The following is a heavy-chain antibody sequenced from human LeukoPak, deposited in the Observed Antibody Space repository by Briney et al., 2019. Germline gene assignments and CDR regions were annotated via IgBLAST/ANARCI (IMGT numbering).Heavy chain of an antibody. CDR3: AREDWGVFPRRNYYMDV. V-gene: IGHV1-2*02. J-gene: IGHJ6*03. CDR1: GGTFSSYA. D-gene: IGHD3-16*01. Sequence: ASVKVSCKASGGTFSSYAISWVRQAPGQGLEWMGWINPNSGGTNYAQKFQGRVTMTRDTSISTAYMELSRLRSDDTAVYYCAREDWGVFPRRNYYMDVWGKGTTVTVSS. CDR2: INPNSGGT.